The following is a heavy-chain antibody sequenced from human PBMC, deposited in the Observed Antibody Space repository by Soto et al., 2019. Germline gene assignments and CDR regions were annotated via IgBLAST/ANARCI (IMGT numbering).Heavy chain of an antibody. CDR1: GFTFRNYA. D-gene: IGHD4-17*01. V-gene: IGHV3-23*01. Sequence: PGGSLRLSCAASGFTFRNYAMTWVRQAPRKGLEWVSTISGSGGTTYYADSVKGRLTISRDNSKNTLYLQMNSLTTGDTAIYYCAKDSIGLGDYVLYSWGQGTLVTVSS. J-gene: IGHJ4*02. CDR2: ISGSGGTT. CDR3: AKDSIGLGDYVLYS.